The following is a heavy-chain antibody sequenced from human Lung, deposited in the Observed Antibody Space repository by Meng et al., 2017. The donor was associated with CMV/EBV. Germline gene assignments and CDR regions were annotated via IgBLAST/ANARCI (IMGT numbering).Heavy chain of an antibody. Sequence: SESLSLTCSVFGHPITTYYGSWVRQAPGKGLEWIGYIDYSGATNYNPSLKSRLTISMDTSKNQFSLELRSVTAADTAIYYCARERAAVGYCYYAMDAWGQGTTVTVSS. CDR2: IDYSGAT. CDR3: ARERAAVGYCYYAMDA. J-gene: IGHJ6*02. D-gene: IGHD2-15*01. CDR1: GHPITTYY. V-gene: IGHV4-59*01.